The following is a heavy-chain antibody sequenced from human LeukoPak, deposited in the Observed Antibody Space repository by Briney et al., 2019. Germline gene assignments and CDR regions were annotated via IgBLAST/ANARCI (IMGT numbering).Heavy chain of an antibody. D-gene: IGHD1-26*01. V-gene: IGHV3-74*01. Sequence: GGSLRLSCAASGFTFSRNAMSWVRQAPGKGLVWVSRINTDGSSTSYADSVKGRFTISRDNAKNTLYLQMNSLRAEDTAVYYCAREGREWELRPHAFDIWGQGTMVTVSS. J-gene: IGHJ3*02. CDR2: INTDGSST. CDR1: GFTFSRNA. CDR3: AREGREWELRPHAFDI.